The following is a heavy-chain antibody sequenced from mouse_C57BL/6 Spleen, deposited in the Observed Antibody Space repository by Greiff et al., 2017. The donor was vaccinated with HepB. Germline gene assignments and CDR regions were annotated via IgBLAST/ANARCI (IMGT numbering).Heavy chain of an antibody. J-gene: IGHJ4*01. CDR2: INPNNGGT. CDR1: GYTFTDYY. Sequence: EVKLMDSGPELVKPGASVKISCKASGYTFTDYYMNWVKQSHGKSLEWIGDINPNNGGTSYNQKFKGKATLTVDKSSSTAYMELRSLTSEDSAVYYCARFRHYYGSRYAMDYWGQGTSVTVSS. D-gene: IGHD1-1*01. V-gene: IGHV1-26*01. CDR3: ARFRHYYGSRYAMDY.